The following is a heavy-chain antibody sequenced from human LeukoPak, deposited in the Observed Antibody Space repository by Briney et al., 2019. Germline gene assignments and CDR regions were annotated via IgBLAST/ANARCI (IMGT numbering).Heavy chain of an antibody. CDR2: IDHSGST. V-gene: IGHV4-34*01. J-gene: IGHJ4*02. CDR3: ARGPTGATRFDY. D-gene: IGHD1-26*01. Sequence: PSETLSLTCAVYGGSFSGYYWSWIRQPPGKGLEWIGEIDHSGSTNYKPSLKSRVTISVDTSKNQFSLKLSSVTTADTGVNYCARGPTGATRFDYWGQGTLVTVSS. CDR1: GGSFSGYY.